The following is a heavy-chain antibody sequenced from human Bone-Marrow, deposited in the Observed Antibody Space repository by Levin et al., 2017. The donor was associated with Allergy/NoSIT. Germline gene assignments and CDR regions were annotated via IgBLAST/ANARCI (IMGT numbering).Heavy chain of an antibody. CDR2: MSNDGTEK. Sequence: PGGSLRLSCAASGFTFMTYTMHWVRQAPGRGLEWVTMMSNDGTEKHYADSVKGRFNISRDNSKKTLFLQMNSLRPADTAVYYCTRGLISAGFFGSGRDVKYHFDYWGQGALVTVSS. CDR3: TRGLISAGFFGSGRDVKYHFDY. CDR1: GFTFMTYT. V-gene: IGHV3-30*04. D-gene: IGHD3-10*01. J-gene: IGHJ4*02.